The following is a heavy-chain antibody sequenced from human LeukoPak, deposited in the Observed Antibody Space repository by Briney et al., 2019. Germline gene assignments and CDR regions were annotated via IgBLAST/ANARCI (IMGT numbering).Heavy chain of an antibody. J-gene: IGHJ3*02. Sequence: ASVKVSCKASGYTFTSYGISWVRQAPGQGLEWMGWISAYNGNTNYAQKLQGRVTMTTDTSTSTAYMELRSLRSDDTAVYYCARDFVSVAGDHDAFDIWGQGTMVTVSS. CDR1: GYTFTSYG. CDR2: ISAYNGNT. CDR3: ARDFVSVAGDHDAFDI. V-gene: IGHV1-18*01. D-gene: IGHD6-19*01.